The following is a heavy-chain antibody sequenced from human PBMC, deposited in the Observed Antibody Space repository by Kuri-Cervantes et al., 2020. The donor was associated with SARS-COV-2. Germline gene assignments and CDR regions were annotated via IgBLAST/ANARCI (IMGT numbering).Heavy chain of an antibody. CDR1: GYTFTGYY. V-gene: IGHV1-8*02. J-gene: IGHJ4*02. Sequence: ASVKVSCKVSGYTFTGYYMHWVRQAPGQGLEWMGWMNPNSGNTGYAQKFQGRVTMTRNTSISTAYMELSSLRSENTAVYYCATDLAGIVAYHFDYWGQGTLVTVSS. D-gene: IGHD1-26*01. CDR2: MNPNSGNT. CDR3: ATDLAGIVAYHFDY.